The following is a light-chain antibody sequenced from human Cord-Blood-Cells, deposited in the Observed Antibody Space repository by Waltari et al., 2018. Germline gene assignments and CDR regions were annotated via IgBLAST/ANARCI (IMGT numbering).Light chain of an antibody. CDR1: SSDVGGYNY. CDR3: SSYTSSSTLV. CDR2: DVS. V-gene: IGLV2-14*01. J-gene: IGLJ3*02. Sequence: QSALTQPASVSGSPGQSITISCTGTSSDVGGYNYVSWYPQHPGKDPKLMIYDVSKRPSGVSNRFSGSKSGNTASLTISGLQAEDEADYYCSSYTSSSTLVFGGGTKLTVL.